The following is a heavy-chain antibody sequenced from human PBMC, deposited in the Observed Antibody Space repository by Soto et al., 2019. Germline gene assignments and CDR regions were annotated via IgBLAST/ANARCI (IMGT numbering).Heavy chain of an antibody. CDR1: GGSISSSSYY. D-gene: IGHD6-19*01. CDR2: IYYSGST. Sequence: SETLSLTCTVSGGSISSSSYYWGWIRQPPGKGLEWIGSIYYSGSTYYNPSLKSRVTISVDTSKNQFSLKLSSVTAADTAVYYCAIHPRKYSSGWYPWFDPWGQGTLVTVS. J-gene: IGHJ5*02. V-gene: IGHV4-39*01. CDR3: AIHPRKYSSGWYPWFDP.